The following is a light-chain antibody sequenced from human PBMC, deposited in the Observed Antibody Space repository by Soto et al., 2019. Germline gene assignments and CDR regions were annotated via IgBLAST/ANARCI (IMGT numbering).Light chain of an antibody. Sequence: DIQMTQSPSSVSASVGDRVTITCRASQSISKNLNWYQHKVGKAPQLLIYSASDSQAGVPSRFSGSGSGTDFTLTISSLQPGDFATYYCQQSYSTPPWTFGQGTKVDIK. CDR2: SAS. V-gene: IGKV1-39*01. CDR1: QSISKN. CDR3: QQSYSTPPWT. J-gene: IGKJ1*01.